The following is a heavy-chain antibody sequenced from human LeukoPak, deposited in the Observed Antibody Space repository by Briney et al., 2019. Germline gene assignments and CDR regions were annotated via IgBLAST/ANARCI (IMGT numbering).Heavy chain of an antibody. D-gene: IGHD3-22*01. J-gene: IGHJ4*02. CDR2: IYYSGST. V-gene: IGHV4-61*05. CDR1: GGSISSSSYY. CDR3: ARHGSYYFDSSGYYLLDS. Sequence: SETLSLTCTVSGGSISSSSYYWSWLRQPPGKGLEWIGYIYYSGSTNYNPSLKSRVTISVDTSKNQFSLKLSSVTAADTAVYYCARHGSYYFDSSGYYLLDSWGQGTLVTVSS.